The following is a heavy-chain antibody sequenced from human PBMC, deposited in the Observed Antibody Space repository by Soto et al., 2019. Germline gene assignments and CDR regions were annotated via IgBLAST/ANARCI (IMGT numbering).Heavy chain of an antibody. Sequence: SVKVSCKASGGTFSSYAISWVRQAPGQGLEWMGGIIPIFGTANYAQKFQGRVTITADESTSTAYMELSSLRSEDTAVYYCARSPTAYCGGDCYFDYWGQGTLVTVSS. CDR2: IIPIFGTA. J-gene: IGHJ4*02. CDR3: ARSPTAYCGGDCYFDY. V-gene: IGHV1-69*13. CDR1: GGTFSSYA. D-gene: IGHD2-21*02.